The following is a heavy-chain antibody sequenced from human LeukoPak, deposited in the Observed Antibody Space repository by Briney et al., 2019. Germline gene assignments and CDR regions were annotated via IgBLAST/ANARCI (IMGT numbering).Heavy chain of an antibody. CDR1: GLTFTAYA. J-gene: IGHJ4*02. D-gene: IGHD3-22*01. Sequence: GGSLRLSCAASGLTFTAYAMNWVRQAPGKGLEWVASISGSGGSTYYADSVKGRFTISRDNSKNTLYLQMHSLRVEDTAVYYCAKSLYDSTGHYPYYFDYWGQGTRVTVSS. V-gene: IGHV3-23*01. CDR2: ISGSGGST. CDR3: AKSLYDSTGHYPYYFDY.